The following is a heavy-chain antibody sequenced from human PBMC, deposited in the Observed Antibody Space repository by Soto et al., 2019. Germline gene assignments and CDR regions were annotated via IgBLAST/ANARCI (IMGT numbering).Heavy chain of an antibody. J-gene: IGHJ6*02. V-gene: IGHV1-69*13. CDR1: GGTFSNYP. D-gene: IGHD3-16*01. Sequence: SVKVSCKASGGTFSNYPITWVRRAPGQGLEWLGGIIPIFGKADYTQKFQGRVTITADEPTSTAYMEISSLRSEDTAVYYCASGGEYYDENLPHYYFFGMHVWGPGTTVTVSS. CDR3: ASGGEYYDENLPHYYFFGMHV. CDR2: IIPIFGKA.